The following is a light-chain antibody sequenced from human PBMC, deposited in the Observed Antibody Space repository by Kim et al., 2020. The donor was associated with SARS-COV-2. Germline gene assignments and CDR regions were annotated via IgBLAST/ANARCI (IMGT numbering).Light chain of an antibody. Sequence: GQSITISCTGTSSDVGSYNLVSWYQQHPGKAPKLMIYEVSQLPSGVSNRFSGSKSGNTASLTISGLQAEDEADYYCSSYAGISSYVFGTGTKVTVL. J-gene: IGLJ1*01. CDR3: SSYAGISSYV. CDR1: SSDVGSYNL. V-gene: IGLV2-23*02. CDR2: EVS.